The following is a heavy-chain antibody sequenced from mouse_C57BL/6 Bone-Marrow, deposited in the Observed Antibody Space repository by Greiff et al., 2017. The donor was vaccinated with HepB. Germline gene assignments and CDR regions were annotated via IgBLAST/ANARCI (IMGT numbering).Heavy chain of an antibody. J-gene: IGHJ4*01. CDR2: IWGGGGK. Sequence: VKLVESGPGLVAPSQSLSITCTVSGFSFTSYGVDWVRQPPGKGLEWLGVIWGGGGKNYNSALMSSLSISTDNSKSQVFLKMNSLQTDDTAMYYCAKREGSIYYGNYNYYAMDYWGQGTSVTVSS. D-gene: IGHD2-1*01. CDR1: GFSFTSYG. V-gene: IGHV2-9*01. CDR3: AKREGSIYYGNYNYYAMDY.